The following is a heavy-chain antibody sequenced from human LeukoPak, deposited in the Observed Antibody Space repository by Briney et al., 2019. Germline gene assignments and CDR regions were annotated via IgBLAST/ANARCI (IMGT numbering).Heavy chain of an antibody. CDR1: GFTFSSYS. D-gene: IGHD6-13*01. CDR3: ARDLSSSWEYYFDY. Sequence: PGGSMRLSCAAAGFTFSSYSMNWVRQAPGKELQWISSISSSSRYMYYADSAKGRFTISRDNAKNSLYLQMNSLRAEDTAVYYCARDLSSSWEYYFDYWGQGTLVTVSS. J-gene: IGHJ4*02. CDR2: ISSSSRYM. V-gene: IGHV3-21*01.